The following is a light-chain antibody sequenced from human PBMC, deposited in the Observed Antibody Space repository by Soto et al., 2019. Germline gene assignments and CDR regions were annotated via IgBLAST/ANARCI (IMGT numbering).Light chain of an antibody. CDR1: QSLNSR. CDR3: QQLNSYPIT. CDR2: DAS. Sequence: DIQLTQSPSTLSASVGDRVTLTCRAAQSLNSRLAWYQHRPGKAPRLLIYDASTLESGVPSRFSGSGSGTDFTLTISSLQPEDFATYYCQQLNSYPITFGQGTRLEIK. V-gene: IGKV1-5*01. J-gene: IGKJ5*01.